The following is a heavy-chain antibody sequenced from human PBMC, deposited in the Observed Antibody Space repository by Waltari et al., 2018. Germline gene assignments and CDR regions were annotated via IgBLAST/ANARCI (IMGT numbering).Heavy chain of an antibody. Sequence: QVQLQQWGAGLLKPSETLSLTCAVYGGSFSGYYWSWIRQPPGKGLEWIGEINHSGSTNYNPSRKRRVPISVDTSKNQFSLKLSSVTAADTAVYYCAGGRDYYGSGSHRPNWFDPWGQGTLVTVSS. CDR2: INHSGST. CDR3: AGGRDYYGSGSHRPNWFDP. D-gene: IGHD3-10*01. CDR1: GGSFSGYY. J-gene: IGHJ5*02. V-gene: IGHV4-34*01.